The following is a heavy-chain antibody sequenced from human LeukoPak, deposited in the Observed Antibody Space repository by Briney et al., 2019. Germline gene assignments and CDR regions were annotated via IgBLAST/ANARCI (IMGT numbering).Heavy chain of an antibody. J-gene: IGHJ3*02. D-gene: IGHD4-11*01. CDR1: GGTFSSYA. Sequence: ASVKVSCRASGGTFSSYAISWVRQAPGQGLEWMGGTIPIFGTATYAQKFQGRVTITTDESTSTAYMELSSLRSEDTAVYYCARGLAMTTGAFDIWGQGTMVTVFS. V-gene: IGHV1-69*05. CDR3: ARGLAMTTGAFDI. CDR2: TIPIFGTA.